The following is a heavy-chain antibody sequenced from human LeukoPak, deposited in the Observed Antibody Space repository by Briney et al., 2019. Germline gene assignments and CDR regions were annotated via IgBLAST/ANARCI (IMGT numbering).Heavy chain of an antibody. D-gene: IGHD3-22*01. V-gene: IGHV3-74*01. CDR2: INTDGSST. J-gene: IGHJ3*02. Sequence: GGSLRLSCAASGFIFSSYWMHWVRQAPGKGLVWVSRINTDGSSTSYADSVKGRFTISRDNSKNTLYLQMNSLRAEDTAVYYCAREQHDSSANDAFDIWGQGTMVTVSS. CDR1: GFIFSSYW. CDR3: AREQHDSSANDAFDI.